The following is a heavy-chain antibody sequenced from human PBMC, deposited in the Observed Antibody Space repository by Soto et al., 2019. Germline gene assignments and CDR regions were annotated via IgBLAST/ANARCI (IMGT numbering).Heavy chain of an antibody. CDR2: IYSGGST. CDR1: GFIVSNTY. J-gene: IGHJ4*02. V-gene: IGHV3-66*01. Sequence: SCAASGFIVSNTYMSWVRQAPGKGLEWVSFIYSGGSTFYADSVKGRFTIFRDNAKNSLYLQMSSLGAEDTAVYYCVRGSIVALDYWGQGTLVTVSS. D-gene: IGHD6-25*01. CDR3: VRGSIVALDY.